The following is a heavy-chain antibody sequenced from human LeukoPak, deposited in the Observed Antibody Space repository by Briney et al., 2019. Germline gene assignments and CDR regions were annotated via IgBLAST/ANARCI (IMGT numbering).Heavy chain of an antibody. J-gene: IGHJ4*02. Sequence: GASVKVSCKASGYTFTSYAMNWVRQAPGQGLEWMGWINTNTGNPTYAQGFTGRFVFSLDTSVSTAYLQISSLKAEDTAVYYCARDYRRITMVRGSPGYWGQGTLVTVSS. V-gene: IGHV7-4-1*02. CDR3: ARDYRRITMVRGSPGY. CDR2: INTNTGNP. D-gene: IGHD3-10*01. CDR1: GYTFTSYA.